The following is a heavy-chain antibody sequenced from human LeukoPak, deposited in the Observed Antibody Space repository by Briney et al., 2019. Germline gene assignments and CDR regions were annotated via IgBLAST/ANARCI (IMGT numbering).Heavy chain of an antibody. CDR3: AKDGNWARFEN. J-gene: IGHJ4*02. CDR1: GFAFSNYG. Sequence: GGSLRLSCAASGFAFSNYGMNWVRQAPGKGLEWVSGITGSGGTTYYADSVKGRFTISRDNSKNTLYLQMNRPRAEDTAAYYCAKDGNWARFENWGQGTLVTVSS. V-gene: IGHV3-23*01. CDR2: ITGSGGTT. D-gene: IGHD7-27*01.